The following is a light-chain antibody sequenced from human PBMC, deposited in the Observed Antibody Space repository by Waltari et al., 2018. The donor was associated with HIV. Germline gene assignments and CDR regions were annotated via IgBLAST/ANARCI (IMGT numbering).Light chain of an antibody. CDR2: AAS. V-gene: IGKV1-39*01. Sequence: DIQLNQSPSSLSASVGDRVTITCRASPSISSFFNWYQQKPGKAPKVLIYAASSLQRGVPSRFSGSGSGTYFTLTISSLQPEDFATYYCQQSFSTPPTFGGGTKVEIK. CDR3: QQSFSTPPT. CDR1: PSISSF. J-gene: IGKJ4*01.